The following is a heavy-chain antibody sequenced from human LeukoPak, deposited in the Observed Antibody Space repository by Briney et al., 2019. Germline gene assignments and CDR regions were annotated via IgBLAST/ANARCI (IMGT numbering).Heavy chain of an antibody. CDR2: IYYSGST. D-gene: IGHD6-19*01. Sequence: SETLSLTCTVSGGSISSYYWSWIRQPPGKGLEWIGYIYYSGSTNYNPSLKSRVTISGDTSKNQFSLKLSSVTAADTAVYYCARQASGSGWPFDYWGQGTLVTVSS. CDR3: ARQASGSGWPFDY. J-gene: IGHJ4*02. V-gene: IGHV4-59*08. CDR1: GGSISSYY.